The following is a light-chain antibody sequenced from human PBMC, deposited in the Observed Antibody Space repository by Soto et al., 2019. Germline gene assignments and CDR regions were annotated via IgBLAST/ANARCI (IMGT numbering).Light chain of an antibody. CDR3: QSYVSRLGDSRV. Sequence: QYVLTQPPSVSGAPGQRVTIYCTGSSSNIGAGYDVHWYQQLPGTAPKLLIYGNINRPSGVPDRFSGSKSVTSASLAITGLQAGDEVDYFYQSYVSRLGDSRVFVGASMLTVL. V-gene: IGLV1-40*01. J-gene: IGLJ2*01. CDR1: SSNIGAGYD. CDR2: GNI.